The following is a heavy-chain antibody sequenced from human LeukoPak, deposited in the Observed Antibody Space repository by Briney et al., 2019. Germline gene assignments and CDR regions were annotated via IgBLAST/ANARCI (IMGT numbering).Heavy chain of an antibody. D-gene: IGHD2-2*01. Sequence: PSETLSLTCTVSGDSISNYYWSWIRQSPGKGLEWIGYIYYSGSTNYNPSLKSRVTISVDTSKNQFSLKLSSVTAADTAVYYCARGPAAMRVFDYWGQGTLVTVSS. V-gene: IGHV4-59*01. CDR3: ARGPAAMRVFDY. J-gene: IGHJ4*02. CDR1: GDSISNYY. CDR2: IYYSGST.